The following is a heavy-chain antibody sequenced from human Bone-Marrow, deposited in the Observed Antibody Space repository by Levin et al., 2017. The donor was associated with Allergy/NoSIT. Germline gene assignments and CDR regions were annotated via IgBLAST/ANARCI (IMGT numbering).Heavy chain of an antibody. CDR1: GGSISSDSHL. CDR2: MFHSGST. V-gene: IGHV4-39*07. CDR3: ARLRAARGYFDY. J-gene: IGHJ4*01. Sequence: SETLSLTCTVSGGSISSDSHLWGWIRQPPGTGLEWIGTMFHSGSTYHNPSLKRPVTLSVDTSMNQFSLRLSSVTAADTAVYYCARLRAARGYFDYWGHGTLVTVSS. D-gene: IGHD6-6*01.